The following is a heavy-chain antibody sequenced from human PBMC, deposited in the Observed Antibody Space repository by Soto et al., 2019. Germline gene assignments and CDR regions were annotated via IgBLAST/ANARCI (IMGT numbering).Heavy chain of an antibody. V-gene: IGHV4-59*01. CDR2: IYYSGST. CDR3: ARGGCSSTSCFDY. J-gene: IGHJ4*02. D-gene: IGHD2-2*01. CDR1: GGSISSYY. Sequence: SETLSLTCTVSGGSISSYYWSWIRQPPGKGLEWIGYIYYSGSTNYNPSLKSRVTISVDTSKNQFSLKLSSVTAADTAVYYCARGGCSSTSCFDYGGQGTLVTVSS.